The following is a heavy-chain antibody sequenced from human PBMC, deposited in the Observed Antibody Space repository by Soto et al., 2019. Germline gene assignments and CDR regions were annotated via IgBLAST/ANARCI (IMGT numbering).Heavy chain of an antibody. D-gene: IGHD3-10*01. Sequence: EVQLVESGGGLVQPGGSLRLSCAASGFTFSSYWMHWVRQAPGKGLVWVSRINSDGSSTSYADSVKGRFTISRDNAEDTLYLQMISLRAEDRAVYFCARRGGFLSAFDIWGQGTMVTVSS. J-gene: IGHJ3*02. CDR2: INSDGSST. CDR3: ARRGGFLSAFDI. CDR1: GFTFSSYW. V-gene: IGHV3-74*01.